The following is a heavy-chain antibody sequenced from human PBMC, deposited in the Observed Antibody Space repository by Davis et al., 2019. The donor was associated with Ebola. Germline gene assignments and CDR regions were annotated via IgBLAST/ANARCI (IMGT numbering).Heavy chain of an antibody. Sequence: SVKVSCKASGGTFSSYAISWVRQAPGQGLEWMGGIIPIFGTANYAQKFQGRVTITADESTSTAYMELSSLRSEDTAVYYCARGRVIAVAGTRYYYGMDVWGQGATVTVSS. J-gene: IGHJ6*02. V-gene: IGHV1-69*13. D-gene: IGHD6-19*01. CDR1: GGTFSSYA. CDR3: ARGRVIAVAGTRYYYGMDV. CDR2: IIPIFGTA.